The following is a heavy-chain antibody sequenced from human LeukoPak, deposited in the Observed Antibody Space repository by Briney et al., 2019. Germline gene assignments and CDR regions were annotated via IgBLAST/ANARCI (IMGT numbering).Heavy chain of an antibody. CDR1: GFTFSNAW. CDR3: AKRSDYGGDWNHFDY. CDR2: IKSNTDGGTT. J-gene: IGHJ4*02. V-gene: IGHV3-15*01. Sequence: GGSLRLSCGASGFTFSNAWMSWVRQAPGKGLEWVGRIKSNTDGGTTDYPAPVKGRFTISRDDSKNTLYLQMNSLRAEDTAVYYCAKRSDYGGDWNHFDYWGQGTLVTVSS. D-gene: IGHD4-23*01.